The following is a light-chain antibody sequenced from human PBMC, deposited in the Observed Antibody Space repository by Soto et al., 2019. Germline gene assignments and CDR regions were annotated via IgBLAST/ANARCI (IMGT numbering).Light chain of an antibody. CDR1: QGISGR. CDR3: QQYNSYST. V-gene: IGKV1-5*01. Sequence: DIQMTQSPSTLSASVGDRVTITCRASQGISGRLAWYQQKPGKAPNLLIYDVSILESGVPSSFGGTGSGTEFTLTINLLPADDFATYYCQQYNSYSTFGPGTKVEVK. CDR2: DVS. J-gene: IGKJ1*01.